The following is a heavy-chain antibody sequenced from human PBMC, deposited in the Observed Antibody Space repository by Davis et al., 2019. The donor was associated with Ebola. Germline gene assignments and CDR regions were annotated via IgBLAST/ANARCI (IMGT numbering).Heavy chain of an antibody. CDR2: IHAGDSDT. V-gene: IGHV5-51*01. CDR1: GYRISNYW. Sequence: GESLTISCTGSGYRISNYWIGLVRHMPGQGLEWIGIIHAGDSDTRYSPFFQGQVTNSADKSIRTAYLQWSSLKASDTAMYYCARSTSSVGPNWIDPWGQGTLITVSP. CDR3: ARSTSSVGPNWIDP. D-gene: IGHD2-2*01. J-gene: IGHJ5*02.